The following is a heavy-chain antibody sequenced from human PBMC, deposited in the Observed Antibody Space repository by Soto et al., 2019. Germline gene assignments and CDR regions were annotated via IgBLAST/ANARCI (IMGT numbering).Heavy chain of an antibody. V-gene: IGHV5-51*01. J-gene: IGHJ6*02. CDR3: ARQPLFSSSSRSYYYYYGMDV. CDR2: IYPGDSDT. CDR1: GYSFTSYW. D-gene: IGHD6-6*01. Sequence: GESLKISCKGSGYSFTSYWIGWVRQMPGKGLEWMGIIYPGDSDTRYSPSFQGQVTISADKSISTAYLQWSSLKASDTAMYYCARQPLFSSSSRSYYYYYGMDVWGQGTTVTVSS.